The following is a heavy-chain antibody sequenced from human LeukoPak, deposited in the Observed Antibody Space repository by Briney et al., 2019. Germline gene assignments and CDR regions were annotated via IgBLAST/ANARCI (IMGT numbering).Heavy chain of an antibody. CDR2: IYYSGST. V-gene: IGHV4-59*01. D-gene: IGHD3-22*01. CDR1: GGSISSYY. Sequence: PSETLSLTCTVSGGSISSYYWSWIRQPPGKGLEWIGYIYYSGSTNYNPSLKSRVTISVDTSKNQFSLKLSSVTAADTAAYYCAIPSYYYDSSGYYPLDIWGQGTMVTVSS. J-gene: IGHJ3*02. CDR3: AIPSYYYDSSGYYPLDI.